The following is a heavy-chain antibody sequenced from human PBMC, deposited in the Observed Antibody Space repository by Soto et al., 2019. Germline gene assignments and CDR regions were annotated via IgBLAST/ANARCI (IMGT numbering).Heavy chain of an antibody. D-gene: IGHD5-18*01. J-gene: IGHJ4*02. V-gene: IGHV3-23*01. CDR3: AKDGYSYGFSSFDY. CDR2: ISGSGGST. Sequence: PGGSLRLSCAASGFTFSSYAMSWVRQAPEKGLEWVSAISGSGGSTYYADSVKGRFTISRDNSKNTLYLQMNSLRAEDTAVYYCAKDGYSYGFSSFDYWGQGTLVTVSS. CDR1: GFTFSSYA.